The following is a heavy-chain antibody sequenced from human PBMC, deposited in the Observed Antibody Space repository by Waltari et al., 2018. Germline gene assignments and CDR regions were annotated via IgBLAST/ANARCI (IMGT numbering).Heavy chain of an antibody. CDR1: GFTCSSYT. CDR2: ISYDGSNK. Sequence: QVQLVESGGGVVQPGRSLRSSCAAAGFTCSSYTMHWVCQAPGKGLEWVAVISYDGSNKYYADSVKGRFTISRDDSKNTLYLQMNSLRAEDTAVYYCTRSGSIAVAVAFFDYWGQGTLVTVSS. V-gene: IGHV3-30*01. CDR3: TRSGSIAVAVAFFDY. J-gene: IGHJ4*02. D-gene: IGHD6-19*01.